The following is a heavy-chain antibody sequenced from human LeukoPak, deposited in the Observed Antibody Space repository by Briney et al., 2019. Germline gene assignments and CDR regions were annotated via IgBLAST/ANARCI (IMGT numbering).Heavy chain of an antibody. V-gene: IGHV4-59*01. Sequence: PSETLSLTCTVSGGSLSSLYWSWLRQPPGKGLEWIGHIYYSGGTTYNPSLKSRVTMSVDTSKNQFSLKLNSVTAADTAIYYCARLTPSSGCYDSWGQGTLVTVSS. CDR1: GGSLSSLY. CDR3: ARLTPSSGCYDS. D-gene: IGHD6-19*01. CDR2: IYYSGGT. J-gene: IGHJ4*02.